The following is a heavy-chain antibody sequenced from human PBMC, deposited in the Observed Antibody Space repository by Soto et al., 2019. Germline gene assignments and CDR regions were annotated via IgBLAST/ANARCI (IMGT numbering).Heavy chain of an antibody. J-gene: IGHJ1*01. CDR2: IYSGGST. D-gene: IGHD3-22*01. V-gene: IGHV3-66*01. CDR3: ERYFLFSNYDSSGYYPHSLQH. CDR1: GFTVSSNY. Sequence: GGSLRLSCAASGFTVSSNYMSWVRQAPGKGLEWVSVIYSGGSTYYADSVKGRFTISRDNAKNSLYLQMNSLRDEDTAVYYCERYFLFSNYDSSGYYPHSLQHCRQGTL.